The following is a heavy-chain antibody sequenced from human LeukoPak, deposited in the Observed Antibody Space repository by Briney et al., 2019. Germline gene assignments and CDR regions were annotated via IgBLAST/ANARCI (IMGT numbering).Heavy chain of an antibody. CDR1: GFTFSSYG. J-gene: IGHJ6*03. D-gene: IGHD7-27*01. CDR2: ISYDGSNK. V-gene: IGHV3-30*18. Sequence: GGSLRLSCAASGFTFSSYGMHWVRQAPGKGLEWVAVISYDGSNKYYADSVKGRFTISRDNSKNTLYLQMNSLRAEDTAVYYCAKDYSELGGYYYMDVWGKGTTVTVSS. CDR3: AKDYSELGGYYYMDV.